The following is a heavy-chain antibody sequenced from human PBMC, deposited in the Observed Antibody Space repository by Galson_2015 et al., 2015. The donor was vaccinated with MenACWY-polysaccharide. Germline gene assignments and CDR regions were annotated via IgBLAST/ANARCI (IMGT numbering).Heavy chain of an antibody. Sequence: CAISGDSVSSYSAGWNWIRQSPSRGLEWLGRTYYRSKWYIDYAVSVKGRISITPDTSRNQFSLQLSSVTPEDTAIYYCAGGGLVRGALGWIDPWGPGILVTVSS. V-gene: IGHV6-1*01. D-gene: IGHD3-16*02. CDR3: AGGGLVRGALGWIDP. CDR1: GDSVSSYSAG. J-gene: IGHJ5*02. CDR2: TYYRSKWYI.